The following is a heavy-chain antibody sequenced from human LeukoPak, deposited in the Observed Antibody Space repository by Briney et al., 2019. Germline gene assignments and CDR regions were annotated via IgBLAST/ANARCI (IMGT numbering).Heavy chain of an antibody. CDR2: ISSSGSTI. Sequence: GGSLRLSCAAPGFTFSDYYMSWIRQAPGKGLEWVSYISSSGSTIYYADSVKGRFTISRDNAKNSLYLQMNSLRAEDTAVYYCARDRSIAARLGSYYYGMDVWGQGTTVTVSS. J-gene: IGHJ6*02. CDR3: ARDRSIAARLGSYYYGMDV. V-gene: IGHV3-11*01. D-gene: IGHD6-6*01. CDR1: GFTFSDYY.